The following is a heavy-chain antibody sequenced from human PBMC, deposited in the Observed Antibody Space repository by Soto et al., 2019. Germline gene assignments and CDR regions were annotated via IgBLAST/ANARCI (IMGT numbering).Heavy chain of an antibody. CDR2: MNPKSGHT. Sequence: GASVKVSCKASGYTFSSYDINWVRQATGQGLEWMGWMNPKSGHTGSAQKFQGRVTMTRDTSISTAYMELSSLRSEDTAIYYCARTGGDLDVWGQGTTVTVSS. D-gene: IGHD2-21*01. V-gene: IGHV1-8*01. CDR3: ARTGGDLDV. J-gene: IGHJ6*02. CDR1: GYTFSSYD.